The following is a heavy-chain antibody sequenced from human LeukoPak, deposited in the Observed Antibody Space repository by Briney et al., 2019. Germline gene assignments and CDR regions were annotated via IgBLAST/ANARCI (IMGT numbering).Heavy chain of an antibody. CDR2: IIPIFGTA. CDR1: GGTFSSHA. V-gene: IGHV1-69*05. Sequence: ASVKVSCKASGGTFSSHAISWVRQAPGQGLEWMGGIIPIFGTANYAQKFQGRVTITTDESTSTAYMELSSLRSEDTAVYYCARVDCSGGSCYTSFDYWGQGTLVTVSS. D-gene: IGHD2-15*01. J-gene: IGHJ4*02. CDR3: ARVDCSGGSCYTSFDY.